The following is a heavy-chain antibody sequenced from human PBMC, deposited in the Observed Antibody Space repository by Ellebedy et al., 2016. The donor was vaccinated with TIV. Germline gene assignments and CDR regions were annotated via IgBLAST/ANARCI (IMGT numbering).Heavy chain of an antibody. CDR1: GFTVSSNY. J-gene: IGHJ6*02. Sequence: GESLKISCEGSGFTVSSNYMSWVRQAPGKGLEWVSVIYSGGSTYYADSVKGRFTISSDNSKNTLYLQMNSLRAEYTAVYYCARDYGTAPQRYYYYGMDVWGQGTTVTVSS. D-gene: IGHD3-10*01. CDR2: IYSGGST. V-gene: IGHV3-66*01. CDR3: ARDYGTAPQRYYYYGMDV.